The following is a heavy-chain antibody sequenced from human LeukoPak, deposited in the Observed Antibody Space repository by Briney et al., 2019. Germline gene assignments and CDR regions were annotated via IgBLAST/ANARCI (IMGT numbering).Heavy chain of an antibody. CDR1: GFTFSSYW. CDR2: IKQDGSEK. Sequence: GGSLRLFCAASGFTFSSYWMSWVRQAPGKGLEWVANIKQDGSEKYYVDSVKGRFTISRDNAKNSLYLQMNSLRAEDTAVYYCAREGRDLAFGYWGQGTLVTVSS. D-gene: IGHD3-10*01. CDR3: AREGRDLAFGY. V-gene: IGHV3-7*03. J-gene: IGHJ4*02.